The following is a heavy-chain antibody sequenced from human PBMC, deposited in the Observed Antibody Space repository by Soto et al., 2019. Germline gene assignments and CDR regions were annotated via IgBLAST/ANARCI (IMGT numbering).Heavy chain of an antibody. CDR3: AKDGPLGYYDSSGYHPGTFDY. CDR2: ISYDGSNK. CDR1: GFTFSSYG. Sequence: GGSLRLSCAASGFTFSSYGMHWVRQAPGKGLEWVAVISYDGSNKYYADSVKGRFTISRDNSKNTLYLQMNSLRAEDTAVYYCAKDGPLGYYDSSGYHPGTFDYWGQGTLVTVSS. J-gene: IGHJ4*02. V-gene: IGHV3-30*18. D-gene: IGHD3-22*01.